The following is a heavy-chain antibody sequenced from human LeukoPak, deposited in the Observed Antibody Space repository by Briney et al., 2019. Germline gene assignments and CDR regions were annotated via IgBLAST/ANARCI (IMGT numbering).Heavy chain of an antibody. V-gene: IGHV1-46*01. CDR2: INPSSGRA. CDR3: ARGSGATPGYELVVYYFDY. D-gene: IGHD1-26*01. Sequence: ASVKVPCKASGYTFTSYYMHWVRPAPGQGLEWMGIINPSSGRANYAQRFHGRVTMTRDTSTSTVYMYLSSLRSEDTAMYYCARGSGATPGYELVVYYFDYWGQGTLVTVSS. CDR1: GYTFTSYY. J-gene: IGHJ4*02.